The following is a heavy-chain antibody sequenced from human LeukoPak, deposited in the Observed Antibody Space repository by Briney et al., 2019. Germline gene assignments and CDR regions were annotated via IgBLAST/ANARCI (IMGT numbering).Heavy chain of an antibody. D-gene: IGHD6-19*01. V-gene: IGHV1-8*01. CDR1: GYTFTSYD. Sequence: ASVKVSCKASGYTFTSYDINCVRQATGQGLEWMGWMNPNSGNTGYAQKFQGRVTMTRNTSISTAYMELSSLRSEETAVYYCARGGPGGVAATKIDYYYYMDVWGKGTTVTVSS. J-gene: IGHJ6*03. CDR2: MNPNSGNT. CDR3: ARGGPGGVAATKIDYYYYMDV.